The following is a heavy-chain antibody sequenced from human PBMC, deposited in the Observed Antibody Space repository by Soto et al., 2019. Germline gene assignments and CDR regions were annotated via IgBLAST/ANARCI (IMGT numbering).Heavy chain of an antibody. CDR2: IFSTDET. Sequence: QVTLRESGPVLVKPTETLTLTCTFSGFSLNNPRVGVSWIRQSPGKALEWLAHIFSTDETAYNRSLRSRLTNPKDTSKRQVALILTNMDQADTATYYCERIHLVEWLYKPYYFDSWGQGTLVTVSS. V-gene: IGHV2-26*01. D-gene: IGHD3-3*01. CDR3: ERIHLVEWLYKPYYFDS. J-gene: IGHJ4*02. CDR1: GFSLNNPRVG.